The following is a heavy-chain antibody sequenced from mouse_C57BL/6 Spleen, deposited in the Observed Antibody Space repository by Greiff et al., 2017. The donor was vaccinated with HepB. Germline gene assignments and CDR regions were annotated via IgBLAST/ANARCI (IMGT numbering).Heavy chain of an antibody. CDR1: GYTFTSYW. CDR3: ARYRCGSSPLDY. V-gene: IGHV1-55*01. D-gene: IGHD1-1*01. CDR2: IYPGSGST. J-gene: IGHJ2*01. Sequence: VQLQQPGAELVKPGASVKMSCKASGYTFTSYWITWVKQRPGQGLEWIGDIYPGSGSTNYNEKFKSKATLTVDTSSSTAYMQLSSLTSEDSAVYYCARYRCGSSPLDYWGQGTTLTVSS.